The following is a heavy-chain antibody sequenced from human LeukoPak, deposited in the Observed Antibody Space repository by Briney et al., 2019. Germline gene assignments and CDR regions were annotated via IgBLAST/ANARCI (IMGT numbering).Heavy chain of an antibody. J-gene: IGHJ5*02. CDR3: ARGNYASAYWFDP. D-gene: IGHD3-10*01. CDR1: GGSIRSGGYY. V-gene: IGHV4-31*02. Sequence: SEILSLTCTVSGGSIRSGGYYWSWIRQHPGKGLEWIGYIYYSGSTYYNPSLKSRVTISVDTSKSQFSLKLNSVTAADTAVYYCARGNYASAYWFDPWGQGALVTVSS. CDR2: IYYSGST.